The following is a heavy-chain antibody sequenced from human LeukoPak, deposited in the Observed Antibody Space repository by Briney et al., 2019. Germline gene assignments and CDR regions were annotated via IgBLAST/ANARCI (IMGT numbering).Heavy chain of an antibody. CDR2: ISGSGGST. CDR3: ATHPPFGAVAWFDY. CDR1: GFIFSDFD. D-gene: IGHD6-19*01. V-gene: IGHV3-23*01. J-gene: IGHJ4*02. Sequence: PGGSLRLSCAASGFIFSDFDMSWVRQAPGKGLEWVSAISGSGGSTYYADSVKGRFTISRDNSKNTLYLQMNSLRAEDTAVYYCATHPPFGAVAWFDYWGQGTLVTVSS.